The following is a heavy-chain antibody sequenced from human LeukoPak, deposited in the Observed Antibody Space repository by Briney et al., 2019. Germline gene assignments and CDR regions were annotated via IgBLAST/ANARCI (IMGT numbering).Heavy chain of an antibody. V-gene: IGHV3-30*04. CDR2: ISYDGSYK. J-gene: IGHJ4*02. D-gene: IGHD3-22*01. Sequence: GGSLRLSCAASGFTFSSYAMHWVRQAPGKGLEWVAFISYDGSYKYYSDSVKGRFTISRDNSRNTLFLQMNSLRAEDTAVYYCARGLDYYDRSGYSKLDYWGQGTLVTVSS. CDR1: GFTFSSYA. CDR3: ARGLDYYDRSGYSKLDY.